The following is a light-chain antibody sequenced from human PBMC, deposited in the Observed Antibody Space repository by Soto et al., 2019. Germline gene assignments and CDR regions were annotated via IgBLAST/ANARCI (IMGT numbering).Light chain of an antibody. J-gene: IGKJ2*01. CDR1: QSVSSN. Sequence: EIVMTQSPATLSLSPGERATLSCRASQSVSSNLAWYQQKPGQPPRLLIYGASTRATSIPARFSGSGAGTEFTLTISSLQYEDFAFYYCQHYNTWNTFGQGTKLEIK. V-gene: IGKV3-15*01. CDR2: GAS. CDR3: QHYNTWNT.